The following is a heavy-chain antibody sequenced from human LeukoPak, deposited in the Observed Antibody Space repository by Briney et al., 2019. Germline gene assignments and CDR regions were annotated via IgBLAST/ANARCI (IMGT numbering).Heavy chain of an antibody. CDR1: GFTFSSYS. J-gene: IGHJ6*02. Sequence: GGSLRLSCAASGFTFSSYSMNWVRQAPGKGLEWVSYISSSGSTMYYADSVKGRFTVSRDNAKNSLYLQMNSLRAEDTAVYYCAKEAPRYEHSSWYREYYYYGMDVWGQGTTVTVSS. D-gene: IGHD6-13*01. CDR2: ISSSGSTM. CDR3: AKEAPRYEHSSWYREYYYYGMDV. V-gene: IGHV3-48*01.